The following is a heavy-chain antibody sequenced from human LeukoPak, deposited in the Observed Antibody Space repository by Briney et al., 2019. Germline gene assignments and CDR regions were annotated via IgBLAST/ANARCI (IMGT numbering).Heavy chain of an antibody. CDR1: GFTFSTYA. J-gene: IGHJ3*02. CDR2: ISGSGDST. V-gene: IGHV3-23*01. D-gene: IGHD3-22*01. Sequence: GGSLRLSCAASGFTFSTYAVNWVRQAPGKGLEWVSTISGSGDSTYYADSVKGRFTISRDNSKDTLYLQMSSVRVDDTAVYSCAKSASSAYYYDSSAYSLGAFDIWGQGTMVTVSS. CDR3: AKSASSAYYYDSSAYSLGAFDI.